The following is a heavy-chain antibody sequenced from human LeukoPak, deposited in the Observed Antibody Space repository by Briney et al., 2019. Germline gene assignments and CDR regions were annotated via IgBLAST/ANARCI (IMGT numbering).Heavy chain of an antibody. Sequence: GGSLRLSCAASGFTFSSYEMNWVRQAPGKGLEWVSHISSSGSTIYYADSVKGRFTVSRDNAKNSLYLQMNSLRAEDTAVYYCAGVFSGWSDYWGQGTLVTVSS. CDR2: ISSSGSTI. CDR3: AGVFSGWSDY. V-gene: IGHV3-48*03. J-gene: IGHJ4*02. CDR1: GFTFSSYE. D-gene: IGHD6-19*01.